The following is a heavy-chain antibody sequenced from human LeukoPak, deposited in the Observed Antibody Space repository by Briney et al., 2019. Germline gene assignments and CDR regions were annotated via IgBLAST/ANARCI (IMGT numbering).Heavy chain of an antibody. CDR1: GGTFSSYA. Sequence: SVKVSCKASGGTFSSYAISWVRQAPGQGLEWMGRIIPILGIANYAQKFQGRVTITADKSTSTAYMELSSLRSEDTAVYYRASLRGSGARAPMDVWGQGTTVTVSS. CDR3: ASLRGSGARAPMDV. D-gene: IGHD3-10*01. CDR2: IIPILGIA. V-gene: IGHV1-69*04. J-gene: IGHJ6*02.